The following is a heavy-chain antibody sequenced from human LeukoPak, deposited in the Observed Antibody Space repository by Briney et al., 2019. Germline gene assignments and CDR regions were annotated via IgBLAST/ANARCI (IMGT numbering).Heavy chain of an antibody. CDR2: INHSGST. CDR1: GGSFSGYY. D-gene: IGHD5-24*01. V-gene: IGHV4-34*01. CDR3: ARPGRWLHQKGAFDI. J-gene: IGHJ3*02. Sequence: NPSETLSLTCAVYGGSFSGYYWSWIRQPPGKGLEWIGEINHSGSTNYNPSLKSRVTISVDTSKNQFSLKLSSVTAADTAVYYCARPGRWLHQKGAFDIWGQGTMVTVSS.